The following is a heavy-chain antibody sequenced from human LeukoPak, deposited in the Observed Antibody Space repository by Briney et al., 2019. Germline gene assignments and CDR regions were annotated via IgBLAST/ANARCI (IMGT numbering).Heavy chain of an antibody. CDR1: VGSFSGYY. Sequence: SSETLSHTCALCVGSFSGYYWSLIRAPPGEGPEWIGEFNHSGSTNYNPSLKSRVTISVDTSKTQFSLKRRSVTASNTAVYYCVTMGGRKSYSPSAVARWFDRWGQGTLVTVYS. CDR2: FNHSGST. J-gene: IGHJ5*02. CDR3: VTMGGRKSYSPSAVARWFDR. V-gene: IGHV4-34*01. D-gene: IGHD6-13*01.